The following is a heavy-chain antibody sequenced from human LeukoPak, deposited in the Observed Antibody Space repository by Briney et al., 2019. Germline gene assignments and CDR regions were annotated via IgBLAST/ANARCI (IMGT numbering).Heavy chain of an antibody. D-gene: IGHD6-6*01. J-gene: IGHJ4*02. CDR3: ARGYSSSSSATFLDY. CDR1: GFTFSSYC. Sequence: QPGESLRLSCAASGFTFSSYCMSWVREAPGKGLEWISAISDSGGSTYYADSVKGRFTISRDNSKNTLYLQMNSLRAEDTAVYYCARGYSSSSSATFLDYWGQGTLVTVSS. V-gene: IGHV3-23*01. CDR2: ISDSGGST.